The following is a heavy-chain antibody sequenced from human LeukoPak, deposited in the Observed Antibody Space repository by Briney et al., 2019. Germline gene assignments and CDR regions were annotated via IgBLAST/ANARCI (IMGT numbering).Heavy chain of an antibody. V-gene: IGHV4-38-2*01. CDR3: ASRVGYCSSTSCPLDY. J-gene: IGHJ4*02. Sequence: PSETLSLTCAVSGYSISSGYYWGWIRQPPGKGLEWIGSIYHSGSTYYTPSLKSRVTISVDTSKNQFSLKLSSVTAADTAVYYCASRVGYCSSTSCPLDYWGQGTLVTVSS. CDR1: GYSISSGYY. D-gene: IGHD2-2*03. CDR2: IYHSGST.